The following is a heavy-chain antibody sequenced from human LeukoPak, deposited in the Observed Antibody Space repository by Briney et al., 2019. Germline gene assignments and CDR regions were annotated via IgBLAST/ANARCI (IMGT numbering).Heavy chain of an antibody. CDR2: IYYSGST. V-gene: IGHV4-30-4*01. J-gene: IGHJ4*02. D-gene: IGHD5-12*01. Sequence: SETVSLSCTVSVGSINSGHYYWSWIRQPPGKGLEWIGYIYYSGSTYSNPSLKSRVTISVDTSKNQFSLKLSSVTAADTAVYYCARLRDIVATIWGQGTLVTVSS. CDR3: ARLRDIVATI. CDR1: VGSINSGHYY.